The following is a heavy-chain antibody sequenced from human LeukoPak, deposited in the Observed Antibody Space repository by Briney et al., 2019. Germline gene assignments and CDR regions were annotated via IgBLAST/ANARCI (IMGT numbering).Heavy chain of an antibody. CDR3: ARGLDRAYTIGTYREEYDY. J-gene: IGHJ4*02. CDR1: RYTFTSYG. Sequence: VSVKVSCKASRYTFTSYGISWVGQAPGQALEWIGLISAYVGNTNYAQKLQGRVTMTTDTSTSTAYMELRSLRSDDTAVYYCARGLDRAYTIGTYREEYDYWGQGTLGTVSS. CDR2: ISAYVGNT. V-gene: IGHV1-18*01. D-gene: IGHD1-1*01.